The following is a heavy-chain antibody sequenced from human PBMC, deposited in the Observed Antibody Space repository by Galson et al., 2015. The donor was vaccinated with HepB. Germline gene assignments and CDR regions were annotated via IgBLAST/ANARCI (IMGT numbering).Heavy chain of an antibody. J-gene: IGHJ4*02. V-gene: IGHV3-33*01. Sequence: SLRLSCAASGFAFSSYGMNWVRQAPGKGLEWVAVIWHDGSNEDYVDSVKGRFTISRDNSKNTLYLQMNSLRAEDTAVYYCASEIRGRWYYFDYWGQGTLVTVSS. CDR3: ASEIRGRWYYFDY. CDR1: GFAFSSYG. D-gene: IGHD5-24*01. CDR2: IWHDGSNE.